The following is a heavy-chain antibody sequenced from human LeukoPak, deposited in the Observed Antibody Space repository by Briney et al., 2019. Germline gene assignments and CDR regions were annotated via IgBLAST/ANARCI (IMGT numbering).Heavy chain of an antibody. D-gene: IGHD2-2*01. J-gene: IGHJ3*02. CDR3: ARDGCSTTNCRIDI. V-gene: IGHV4-39*07. CDR1: GGSISSSSYF. Sequence: SETLSLTCTVSGGSISSSSYFWGWIRQPPGKGLEWIGIINYSGSTHYSPSLKSRVTMSVDTSRNQFSLKLSSVTAADTAVYYCARDGCSTTNCRIDIWGQGTMVTVSS. CDR2: INYSGST.